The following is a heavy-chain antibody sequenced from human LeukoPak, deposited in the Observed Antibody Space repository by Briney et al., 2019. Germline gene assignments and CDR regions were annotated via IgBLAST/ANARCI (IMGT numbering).Heavy chain of an antibody. V-gene: IGHV3-30-3*01. J-gene: IGHJ4*02. CDR2: ISYDETNK. CDR3: AREASTGYFGAHYFDS. Sequence: PGGSLRLSCAASGFTFSSCAMSWVRQAPGKELEWVAFISYDETNKYYADSVKGRFTISRDSSKNTLYLQMNSLRAEDTAVYFCAREASTGYFGAHYFDSWGQGTLVTVSS. D-gene: IGHD3-22*01. CDR1: GFTFSSCA.